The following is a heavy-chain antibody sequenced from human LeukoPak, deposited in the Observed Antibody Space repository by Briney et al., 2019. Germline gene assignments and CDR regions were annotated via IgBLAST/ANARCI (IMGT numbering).Heavy chain of an antibody. V-gene: IGHV3-33*01. CDR3: ASAGSPYCSSTSCYTLDY. CDR1: GFTFSSYG. CDR2: IWYDGGNK. J-gene: IGHJ4*02. Sequence: GGSLRLSCAASGFTFSSYGMHWVRQAPGKGLEWGAVIWYDGGNKYYADSVKGRFTISRDNSKNTLYLQMNSLRAEDTAVYYCASAGSPYCSSTSCYTLDYWGQGPLVTVSS. D-gene: IGHD2-2*02.